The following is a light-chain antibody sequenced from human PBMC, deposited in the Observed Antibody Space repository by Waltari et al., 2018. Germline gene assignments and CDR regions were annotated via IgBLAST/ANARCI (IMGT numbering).Light chain of an antibody. Sequence: QSALTQPRSVSGSPGQSVTISCTGTSSDVGGYKYVSWYQQHTCNAPKLIIYDVTKRPSGVPDRFSCSKSGNTASLTISGLQAEDEADYYCCSYAGPYTLIIFGGGTKLTVV. CDR3: CSYAGPYTLII. CDR2: DVT. J-gene: IGLJ2*01. CDR1: SSDVGGYKY. V-gene: IGLV2-11*01.